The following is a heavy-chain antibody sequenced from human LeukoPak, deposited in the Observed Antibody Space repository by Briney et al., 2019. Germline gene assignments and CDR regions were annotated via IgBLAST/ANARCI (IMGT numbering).Heavy chain of an antibody. V-gene: IGHV4-34*01. J-gene: IGHJ4*02. D-gene: IGHD6-13*01. CDR3: AREWRRARYSSSWGGFDY. CDR1: GGSFSGYY. Sequence: SETLSLTCAVYGGSFSGYYWSWIRQPPGKGLEWIGEINHSGSTNYNPSLKSRVTISVDKSKNQFSLKLSSVTAADTAVYYCAREWRRARYSSSWGGFDYWGQGTLVTVSS. CDR2: INHSGST.